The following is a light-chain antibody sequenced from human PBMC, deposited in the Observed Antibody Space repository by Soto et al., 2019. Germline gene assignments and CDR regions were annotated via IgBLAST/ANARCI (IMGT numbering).Light chain of an antibody. J-gene: IGKJ4*01. V-gene: IGKV4-1*01. CDR3: QQYYNTPLT. CDR2: WAS. CDR1: QSVIDTSNNKNF. Sequence: IVMTQAPDSLAVSLGERATINCKSSQSVIDTSNNKNFLAWYQQKPGQPPKLLIYWASTRESGVPDRFSGRGSGTDFTLTISSLQADDVAVYYCQQYYNTPLTFGGGTKVEIK.